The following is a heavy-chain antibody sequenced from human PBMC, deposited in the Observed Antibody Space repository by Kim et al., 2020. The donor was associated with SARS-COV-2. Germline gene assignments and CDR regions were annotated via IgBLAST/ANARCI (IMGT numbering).Heavy chain of an antibody. J-gene: IGHJ6*02. D-gene: IGHD2-2*01. CDR1: GYTFTSYG. CDR2: ISAYNGNT. V-gene: IGHV1-18*04. Sequence: ASVKVSCKASGYTFTSYGISWVRQAPGQGLEWMGWISAYNGNTNYAQKLQGRVTMTTDTSTSTAYMELRSLRSDDTAVYYCARVPLLVVPAALGSVLYYYYGMDVWGQGTTVTVSS. CDR3: ARVPLLVVPAALGSVLYYYYGMDV.